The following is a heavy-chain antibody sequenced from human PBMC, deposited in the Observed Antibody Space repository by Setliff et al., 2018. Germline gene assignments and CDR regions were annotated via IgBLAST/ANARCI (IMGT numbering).Heavy chain of an antibody. CDR1: GYTFTSYG. Sequence: ASVKVSCKSSGYTFTSYGINWVRQAPGQGLEWMGIINPRAGTTSYAQKFQGRVTMTRDTSTSTVYMELSSLRSEDTAVYYCARDRPHWTAAFDIWGQGTMVTVSS. CDR2: INPRAGTT. V-gene: IGHV1-46*03. CDR3: ARDRPHWTAAFDI. D-gene: IGHD1-1*01. J-gene: IGHJ3*02.